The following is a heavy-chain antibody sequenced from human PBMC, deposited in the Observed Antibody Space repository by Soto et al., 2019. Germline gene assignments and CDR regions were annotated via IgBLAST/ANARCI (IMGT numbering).Heavy chain of an antibody. CDR1: GYTLTELS. CDR2: FDPEDGET. D-gene: IGHD2-2*02. J-gene: IGHJ5*02. Sequence: ASVKVSCKVSGYTLTELSMHWVRQAPGKGLEWMGGFDPEDGETIYAQKFQGRVTMTEDTSTDTAYMELSSLRSEDTAVYYCAISPSYIVVVPAAIRKNWFDPWGQGTLVTVS. CDR3: AISPSYIVVVPAAIRKNWFDP. V-gene: IGHV1-24*01.